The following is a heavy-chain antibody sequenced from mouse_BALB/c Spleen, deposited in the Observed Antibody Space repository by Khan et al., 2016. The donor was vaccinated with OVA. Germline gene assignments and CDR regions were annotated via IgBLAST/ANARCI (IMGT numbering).Heavy chain of an antibody. CDR3: AREGAAYYRYDGGAMDY. D-gene: IGHD2-14*01. V-gene: IGHV9-4*02. CDR2: INTHSGVP. J-gene: IGHJ4*01. CDR1: GYTFTTAG. Sequence: QIQLVQSGPELKKSGETVRISCKASGYTFTTAGMQWVQKMPGKGLKWIGWINTHSGVPKYAEDFKGRFAFSLETSASTAYLQITNLKNEDTATYFCAREGAAYYRYDGGAMDYWGQGTSVTVSS.